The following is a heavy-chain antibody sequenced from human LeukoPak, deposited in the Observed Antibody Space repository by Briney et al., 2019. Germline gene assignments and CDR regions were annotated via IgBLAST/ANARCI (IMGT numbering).Heavy chain of an antibody. Sequence: PSETLSLTCNVSGGSISSYYWSWLRQPAGKGLEWIGRIYSSGSTNYNPSLKSRVTMSVDTSKNQFSLKLSSLTAADTAVYYCARGSSGHHYGWGQGNLVTVSS. J-gene: IGHJ4*02. CDR3: ARGSSGHHYG. CDR1: GGSISSYY. V-gene: IGHV4-4*07. D-gene: IGHD3-22*01. CDR2: IYSSGST.